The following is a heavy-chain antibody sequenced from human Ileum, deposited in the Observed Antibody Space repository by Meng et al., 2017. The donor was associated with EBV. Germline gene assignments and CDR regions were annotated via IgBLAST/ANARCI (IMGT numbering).Heavy chain of an antibody. CDR1: GGSFSGYA. Sequence: GAGWLMPAAPPSRPSAVYGGSFSGYAWSWSRQPPGKGLEWIGEINHSGSTNYNPSLKSRVTISVDTSKNQFSLKLSSVTAADTAVYYCARGHDYGDYASDYWGQGTLVTVSS. D-gene: IGHD4-17*01. CDR2: INHSGST. J-gene: IGHJ4*02. CDR3: ARGHDYGDYASDY. V-gene: IGHV4-34*01.